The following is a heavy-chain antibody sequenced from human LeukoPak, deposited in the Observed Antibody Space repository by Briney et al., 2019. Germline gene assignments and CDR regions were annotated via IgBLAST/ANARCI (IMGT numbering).Heavy chain of an antibody. Sequence: GGSLRLSCAASGFTFSSYEMNWVRQAPGKGLEWVSYISSSGSTIYYADSVKGRFTISRDNAKNSLYLQMNSLRAEDTAVYYCARSTGGENYYALDVWGKGTTVTVSS. D-gene: IGHD2-8*02. V-gene: IGHV3-48*03. J-gene: IGHJ6*04. CDR3: ARSTGGENYYALDV. CDR1: GFTFSSYE. CDR2: ISSSGSTI.